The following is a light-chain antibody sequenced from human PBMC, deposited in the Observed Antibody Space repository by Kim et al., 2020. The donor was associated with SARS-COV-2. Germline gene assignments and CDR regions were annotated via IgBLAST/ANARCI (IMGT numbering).Light chain of an antibody. CDR2: QDN. Sequence: VSPGQTASITCSGDKLGDTYACWYQQKPGQSPVLVIYQDNKRPSGIPERFSGSNSGNTATLTISGTHAMDEADYYCQAWDSSTYVFGTGTKVTVL. CDR1: KLGDTY. J-gene: IGLJ1*01. CDR3: QAWDSSTYV. V-gene: IGLV3-1*01.